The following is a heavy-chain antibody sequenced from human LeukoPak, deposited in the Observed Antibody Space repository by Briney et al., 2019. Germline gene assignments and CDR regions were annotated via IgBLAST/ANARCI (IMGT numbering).Heavy chain of an antibody. J-gene: IGHJ5*02. CDR3: ARQGGGPRSWFDP. D-gene: IGHD3-16*01. CDR1: GGSISSSSYY. V-gene: IGHV4-39*01. CDR2: IYYSGST. Sequence: PSETLSLTCTVSGGSISSSSYYWGWIRQPPGQGLEWIGSIYYSGSTYYNPSLKSRVTISVDTSKSQFSLMLSLVTAAATAWYCCARQGGGPRSWFDPWGQGTLVTVSS.